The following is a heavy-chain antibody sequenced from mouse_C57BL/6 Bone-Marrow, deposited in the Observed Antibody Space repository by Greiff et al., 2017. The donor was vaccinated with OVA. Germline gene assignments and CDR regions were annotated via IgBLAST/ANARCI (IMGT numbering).Heavy chain of an antibody. D-gene: IGHD2-3*01. Sequence: EVKLMEPGGGLVKPGGSLKLSCAASGFTFSDYGMHWVRQAPEKGLEWVAYISSGSSTIYYADTVKGRFTISRDNAKNTLFLQMTSLRSEDTAMYYCARRWLLPYAMDYWGQGTSVTVSS. CDR2: ISSGSSTI. CDR1: GFTFSDYG. CDR3: ARRWLLPYAMDY. V-gene: IGHV5-17*01. J-gene: IGHJ4*01.